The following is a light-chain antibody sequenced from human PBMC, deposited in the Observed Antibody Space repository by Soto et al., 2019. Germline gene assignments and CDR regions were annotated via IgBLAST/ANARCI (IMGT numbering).Light chain of an antibody. CDR3: SSPKA. CDR1: SSDVGGYNY. J-gene: IGLJ1*01. V-gene: IGLV2-8*01. Sequence: QSVLTQPPSASGSPGQSVTISCTGTSSDVGGYNYVSWYQQHPGKAPKLMIYEVSKRPSGVPDRFSGSKSGNTASLTVSGLQAEDEADYYCSSPKAFGTGTKVTVL. CDR2: EVS.